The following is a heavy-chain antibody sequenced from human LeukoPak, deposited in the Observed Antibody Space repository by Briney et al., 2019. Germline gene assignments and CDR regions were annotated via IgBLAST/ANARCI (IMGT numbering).Heavy chain of an antibody. D-gene: IGHD6-19*01. CDR2: ISGSGSST. V-gene: IGHV3-23*01. CDR1: GFTFSSYA. J-gene: IGHJ5*02. Sequence: QSGGSLRLSCAASGFTFSSYAMSWVRQAPGKGLEWLSSISGSGSSTYYADSVKGRFTISRDNSKNTLYLQMNSLRAEDTAVYYCAKDTVAVAALFDPWGKGTRVTVSS. CDR3: AKDTVAVAALFDP.